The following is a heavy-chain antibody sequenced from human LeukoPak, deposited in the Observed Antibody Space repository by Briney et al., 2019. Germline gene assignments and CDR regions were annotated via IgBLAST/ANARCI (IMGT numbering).Heavy chain of an antibody. D-gene: IGHD5-12*01. V-gene: IGHV3-15*01. CDR3: TTDDSGYDYYFDY. Sequence: GGSLRLSCAASGFTFSNAWMSWVRQAPGKGLEWVGRIKSKTDGGTTDHAAPVKGRFTISRDDSKNTLYLQMNSLKTEDTAVYYCTTDDSGYDYYFDYWGQGTLVTVSS. CDR2: IKSKTDGGTT. CDR1: GFTFSNAW. J-gene: IGHJ4*02.